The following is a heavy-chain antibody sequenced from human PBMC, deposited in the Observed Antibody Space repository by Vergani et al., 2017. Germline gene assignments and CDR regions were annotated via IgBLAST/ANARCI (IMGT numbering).Heavy chain of an antibody. V-gene: IGHV4-4*07. CDR2: IYTSGST. Sequence: QVQLQESGPGLVKPSETLSLTCTVSGGSISSYYWSWIRQPAGKGLEWIGRIYTSGSTNYNPSLKSRVTMSVDTSKIQFSLKLSSVTAADTAVYYCARDYCSSTSCFLDYWGQGTLVTVSS. CDR1: GGSISSYY. CDR3: ARDYCSSTSCFLDY. D-gene: IGHD2-2*01. J-gene: IGHJ4*02.